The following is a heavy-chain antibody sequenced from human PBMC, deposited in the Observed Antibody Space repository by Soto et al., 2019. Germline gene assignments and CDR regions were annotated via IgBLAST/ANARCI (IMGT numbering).Heavy chain of an antibody. D-gene: IGHD3-10*01. Sequence: VQVVASGGGLVQPGRSLRLSCAVSGFRFEQYVMHWVRQAPGKGLECVSTVSPTGDTVAYADSVEGRFTVSRDNAKNSLYLQMNSLKGADKAFYYWLKDAHNGSIDDWGQGTLVTVSS. J-gene: IGHJ4*02. CDR3: LKDAHNGSIDD. CDR2: VSPTGDTV. V-gene: IGHV3-9*01. CDR1: GFRFEQYV.